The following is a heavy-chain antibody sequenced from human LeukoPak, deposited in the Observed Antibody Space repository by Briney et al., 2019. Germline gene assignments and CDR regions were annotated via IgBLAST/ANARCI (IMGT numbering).Heavy chain of an antibody. D-gene: IGHD2-15*01. V-gene: IGHV4-59*12. CDR2: IYYSGST. CDR3: ARLGYCSGGSCYYYYYMDV. J-gene: IGHJ6*03. CDR1: GGSISSYY. Sequence: SETLSLTCTVSGGSISSYYWSWIRQPPGKGLEWIGYIYYSGSTNYNPSLKSRVTILVDTSKNQFSLKLSSVTAADTAVYYCARLGYCSGGSCYYYYYMDVWGKGTTVTVSS.